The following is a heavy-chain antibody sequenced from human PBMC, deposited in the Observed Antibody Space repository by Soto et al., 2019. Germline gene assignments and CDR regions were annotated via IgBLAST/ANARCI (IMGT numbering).Heavy chain of an antibody. Sequence: SETLSLTCTVSGRSISSGDYYWSWIRQPPGKGLEWIGYIYYSGSTYYNPSLKSRVTISVDTSKNQFSLKLSSVTAADTAVYYCARDGDAYGSGSYYLKSWGQGTLVPVSS. CDR1: GRSISSGDYY. V-gene: IGHV4-30-4*01. J-gene: IGHJ5*02. CDR3: ARDGDAYGSGSYYLKS. D-gene: IGHD3-10*01. CDR2: IYYSGST.